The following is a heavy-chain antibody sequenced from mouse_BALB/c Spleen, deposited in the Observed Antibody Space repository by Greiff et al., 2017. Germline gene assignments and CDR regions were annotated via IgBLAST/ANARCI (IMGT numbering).Heavy chain of an antibody. D-gene: IGHD1-1*01. CDR3: ARGDYYGSSRCAY. CDR1: GYSFTGYF. Sequence: EVQLQQSGPELVKPGASVKISCMASGYSFTGYFMNWVMQSHGKSLEWIGRINPYNGDTFYNQKFKGKATLTVDKSSSTAHMELRSLASEDSAVYYCARGDYYGSSRCAYWGQGTLVTVSA. V-gene: IGHV1-20*02. CDR2: INPYNGDT. J-gene: IGHJ3*01.